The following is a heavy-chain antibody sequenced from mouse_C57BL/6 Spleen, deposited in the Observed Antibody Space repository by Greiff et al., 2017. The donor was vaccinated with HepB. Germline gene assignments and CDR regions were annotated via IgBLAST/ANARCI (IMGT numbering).Heavy chain of an antibody. CDR2: IDPSDSYT. CDR3: ARNDGP. CDR1: GYTFTSYW. J-gene: IGHJ3*01. V-gene: IGHV1-59*01. D-gene: IGHD2-3*01. Sequence: QVQLQQPGAELVRPGTSVKLSCKASGYTFTSYWMHWVKQRPGQGLEWIGVIDPSDSYTNYNQKFKGKATLTVDTSSSTAYMQLSSLTSEDSAVYYCARNDGPWGQGTLVTVSA.